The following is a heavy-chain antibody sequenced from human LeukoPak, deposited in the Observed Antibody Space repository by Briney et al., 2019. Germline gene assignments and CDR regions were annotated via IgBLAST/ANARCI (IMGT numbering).Heavy chain of an antibody. CDR1: GYTFTSYY. CDR2: INPSGGST. D-gene: IGHD2-2*01. Sequence: ASVKVSCKASGYTFTSYYMHWVRQAPGQGLEWMGIINPSGGSTSYAQKFQGRVTMTRDTSTGTVYMELSSLRSEDTAVYYCARDGVARERCNSTSCYGVGSFDYWGQGTLVTVSS. J-gene: IGHJ4*02. CDR3: ARDGVARERCNSTSCYGVGSFDY. V-gene: IGHV1-46*01.